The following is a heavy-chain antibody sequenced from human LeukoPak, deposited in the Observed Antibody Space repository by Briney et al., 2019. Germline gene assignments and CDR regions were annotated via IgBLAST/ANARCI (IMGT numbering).Heavy chain of an antibody. J-gene: IGHJ4*02. D-gene: IGHD6-6*01. V-gene: IGHV3-23*01. CDR3: ARVGYSSSAGVDY. CDR2: ISGSGGST. CDR1: GFTFSSYA. Sequence: PGGSLRLSCAASGFTFSSYAMSWVRQAPGKGLEWVSAISGSGGSTYYAESVKGRFTISRDNAKNSLYLQMNSLRAEDTAVYYCARVGYSSSAGVDYWGQGTLVTVCS.